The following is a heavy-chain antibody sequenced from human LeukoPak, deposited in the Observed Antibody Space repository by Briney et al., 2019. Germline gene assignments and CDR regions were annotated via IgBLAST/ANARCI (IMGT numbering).Heavy chain of an antibody. V-gene: IGHV3-30*04. CDR1: GFTFSSYA. CDR3: ARNHYYDSSGYYYKYYYGMDV. D-gene: IGHD3-22*01. Sequence: GGSLRLSCAASGFTFSSYAMHWVRQAPGKGLEWVAVISYDGSNKYYADSVKGRFTISRDNSKNTLYLQMNSLRAEDTAVYYCARNHYYDSSGYYYKYYYGMDVWGQGTTVTVSS. J-gene: IGHJ6*02. CDR2: ISYDGSNK.